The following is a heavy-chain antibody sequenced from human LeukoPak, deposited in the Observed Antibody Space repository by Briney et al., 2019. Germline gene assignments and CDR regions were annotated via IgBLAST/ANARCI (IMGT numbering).Heavy chain of an antibody. D-gene: IGHD3-10*01. Sequence: GGSLRLSCAASGFTSSYFSMNWVRQAPGRGLEWVSGIGSGRNYINYADSVKGRFTISRDNAKSSLHLQMNSLRAEDTAVYYCARDSFGDYIDFWGQGTQVTVSS. CDR3: ARDSFGDYIDF. CDR2: IGSGRNYI. J-gene: IGHJ4*02. V-gene: IGHV3-21*06. CDR1: GFTSSYFS.